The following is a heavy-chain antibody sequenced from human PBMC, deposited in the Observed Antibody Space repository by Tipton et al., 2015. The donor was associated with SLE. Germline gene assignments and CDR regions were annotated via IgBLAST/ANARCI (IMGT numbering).Heavy chain of an antibody. CDR2: SYYSGST. CDR1: GESFSGYY. Sequence: TLSLTCAVYGESFSGYYLSWIRQAPGKGLGWIGSSYYSGSTYYNPSPKSRATLSVDTSKNQFSLKLSSVTAADTAVYYCARLPTVAGLYYYYYYMDVWGKGTTVTVSS. D-gene: IGHD6-19*01. J-gene: IGHJ6*03. V-gene: IGHV4-34*01. CDR3: ARLPTVAGLYYYYYYMDV.